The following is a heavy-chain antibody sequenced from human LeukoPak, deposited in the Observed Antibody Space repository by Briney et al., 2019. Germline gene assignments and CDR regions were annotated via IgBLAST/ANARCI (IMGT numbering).Heavy chain of an antibody. D-gene: IGHD1-26*01. Sequence: GSLRLSCTASGFTFSSYSMNWVRQAPGKGLEWVSSISTSSSYIYYADSVKGRFTISRDNAKNSLYLQMDSLGPEDTAVYYCARDPYSGNYGNDYYYYMDVWGKGTTVTISS. CDR2: ISTSSSYI. V-gene: IGHV3-21*01. CDR3: ARDPYSGNYGNDYYYYMDV. CDR1: GFTFSSYS. J-gene: IGHJ6*03.